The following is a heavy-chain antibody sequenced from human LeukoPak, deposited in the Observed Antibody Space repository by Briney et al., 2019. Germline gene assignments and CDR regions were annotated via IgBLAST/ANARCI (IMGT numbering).Heavy chain of an antibody. Sequence: PGGSLRLSCAASGFTFRSYAMHWVRQAPGKGLEWAAVITYDGSNKYYADSVKGRFTISRDNSKNTLYLQMNSLRAEDTAAYYCAKDPGSGGLRCADYWGQGTLVTVSS. J-gene: IGHJ4*02. V-gene: IGHV3-30*04. CDR3: AKDPGSGGLRCADY. CDR2: ITYDGSNK. D-gene: IGHD6-25*01. CDR1: GFTFRSYA.